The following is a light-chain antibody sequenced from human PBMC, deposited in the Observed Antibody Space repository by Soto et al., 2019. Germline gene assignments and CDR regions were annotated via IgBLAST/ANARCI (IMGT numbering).Light chain of an antibody. CDR3: QQYYTTPTWT. CDR2: WAS. Sequence: DIVMTQSPDSLTLSLGERATINCKSSQSVFSRFRNKKYLGWFQQKPGQTPRLLIYWASTRESGVSDRFSGSGSGTDFTLTIDSLQAEDVAVYYCQQYYTTPTWTFGQGTKVEV. CDR1: QSVFSRFRNKKY. V-gene: IGKV4-1*01. J-gene: IGKJ1*01.